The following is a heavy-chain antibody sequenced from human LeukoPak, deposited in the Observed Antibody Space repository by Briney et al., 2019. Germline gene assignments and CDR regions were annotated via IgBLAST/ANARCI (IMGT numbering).Heavy chain of an antibody. J-gene: IGHJ3*02. CDR2: IYYSGST. Sequence: SETLSLTCTVSGGSIIGYYWSWIRQPPGKGLEWIGYIYYSGSTNYNPSLKSRLTISIGTSENQFSLKLSSVTATDTAVYYCAREYSSSSGRRAFDIWGQGTMVTVSS. CDR3: AREYSSSSGRRAFDI. V-gene: IGHV4-59*08. CDR1: GGSIIGYY. D-gene: IGHD6-6*01.